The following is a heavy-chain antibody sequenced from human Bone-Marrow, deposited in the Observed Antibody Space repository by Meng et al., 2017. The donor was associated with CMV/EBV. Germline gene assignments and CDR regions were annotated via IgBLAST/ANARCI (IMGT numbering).Heavy chain of an antibody. J-gene: IGHJ1*01. V-gene: IGHV3-9*01. CDR1: GFTFDDYA. D-gene: IGHD1-1*01. Sequence: SLKISRAASGFTFDDYAMHWVRQAPGKGLEWVSGISWNSGSIGYADSVKGRFTISRDNAKNSLYLQMNSLRVEDTAVYYCVRGVPTCFNCFQLWGQGTLVTVSS. CDR3: VRGVPTCFNCFQL. CDR2: ISWNSGSI.